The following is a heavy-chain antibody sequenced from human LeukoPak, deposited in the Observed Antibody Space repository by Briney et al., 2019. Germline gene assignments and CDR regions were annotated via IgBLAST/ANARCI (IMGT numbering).Heavy chain of an antibody. CDR3: ARAGYDSSGYYWDNWFDP. CDR2: IIPIFGIA. V-gene: IGHV1-69*04. Sequence: ASVKVSCKASGGTFSSYAISWVRQAPGQGLEWMGRIIPIFGIANYAQKFQSRVTITADKSTSTAYMELSSLRSEDTAVYYCARAGYDSSGYYWDNWFDPWGQGTLVTVSS. CDR1: GGTFSSYA. J-gene: IGHJ5*02. D-gene: IGHD3-22*01.